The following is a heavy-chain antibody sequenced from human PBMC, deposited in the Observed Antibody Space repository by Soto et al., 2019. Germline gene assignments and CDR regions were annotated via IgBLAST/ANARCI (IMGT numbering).Heavy chain of an antibody. CDR1: GFTFSNYA. V-gene: IGHV3-30-3*01. Sequence: QAQLVESGGGVVQPGRSLRLSCAASGFTFSNYAMHWVRQAPGKGLEWVSSILYDGSNQYYADSVKGRFTISRDNSKNTLDLQMNSLRVEDTAVYYCARDAGRSGSYLDFDYWGQGTLVTVSS. CDR2: ILYDGSNQ. D-gene: IGHD1-26*01. CDR3: ARDAGRSGSYLDFDY. J-gene: IGHJ4*02.